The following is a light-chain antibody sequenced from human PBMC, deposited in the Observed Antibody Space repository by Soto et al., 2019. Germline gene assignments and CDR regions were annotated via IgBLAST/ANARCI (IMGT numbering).Light chain of an antibody. CDR1: SSNIGAGYD. CDR2: ASS. CDR3: QSYDSSLSGVV. J-gene: IGLJ2*01. Sequence: VLTQPPSVSGAPGQGVTISCTGASSNIGAGYDVHWYHQIPGTAPKLLMYASSNRPSGVPDRFSGSKSGTSASLAITGLQAEDEGEYYCQSYDSSLSGVVFGGGTKLTVL. V-gene: IGLV1-40*01.